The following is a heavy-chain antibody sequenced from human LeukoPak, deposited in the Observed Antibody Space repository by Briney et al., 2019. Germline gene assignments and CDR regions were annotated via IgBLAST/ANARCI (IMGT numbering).Heavy chain of an antibody. CDR3: ARIPHCSSSEG. Sequence: SETLSLTCAVYGGSFSGYYWSWIRQPPGKGLEWIGEINHSGSTNYNPSLKSRVTISVDTSKNQFSLKLSSVTAADTAVYYCARIPHCSSSEGWGQGTLVTVSS. V-gene: IGHV4-34*01. J-gene: IGHJ4*02. CDR2: INHSGST. D-gene: IGHD6-13*01. CDR1: GGSFSGYY.